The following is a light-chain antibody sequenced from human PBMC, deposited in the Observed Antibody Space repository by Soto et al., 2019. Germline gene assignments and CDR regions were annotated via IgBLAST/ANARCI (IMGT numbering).Light chain of an antibody. CDR3: QSYDSSLTDVV. V-gene: IGLV4-69*01. Sequence: QLVLTQSPSASASLGASVKLTCTLSSGHSTYAIAWHQQQPEKGPRYLMKINGDGSHNKGDGIPDRFSGSTSGAERYLTISSLQSEDEADYYCQSYDSSLTDVVFGGGTKVTVL. CDR1: SGHSTYA. CDR2: INGDGSH. J-gene: IGLJ2*01.